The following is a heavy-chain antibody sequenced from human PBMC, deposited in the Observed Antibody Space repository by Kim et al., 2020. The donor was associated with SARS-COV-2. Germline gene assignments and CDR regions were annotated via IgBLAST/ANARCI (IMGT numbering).Heavy chain of an antibody. CDR2: IIPIFGTA. Sequence: SVKVSCKASGGTFSSYAISWVRQAPGQGLEWMGGIIPIFGTANYAQKFQGRVTITADESTSTAYMELSSLRSEDTAVYYCARVWEGIKRGLNDYYDYYGMDVWGQGTTVTVSS. D-gene: IGHD1-26*01. CDR1: GGTFSSYA. CDR3: ARVWEGIKRGLNDYYDYYGMDV. J-gene: IGHJ6*02. V-gene: IGHV1-69*13.